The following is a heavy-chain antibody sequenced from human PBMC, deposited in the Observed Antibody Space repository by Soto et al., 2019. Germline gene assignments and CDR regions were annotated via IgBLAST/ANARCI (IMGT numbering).Heavy chain of an antibody. CDR3: ARQVDYSEYFDY. CDR1: GYSFTSYW. J-gene: IGHJ4*02. V-gene: IGHV5-51*01. D-gene: IGHD4-4*01. CDR2: IYPGDSDT. Sequence: GASLKISCKGSGYSFTSYWIGWVRQMPGKGLEWMGIIYPGDSDTRYSPSFQGQVTISADKSISTAYLQLSSLKASDTATYYCARQVDYSEYFDYWGQGTLVTVSS.